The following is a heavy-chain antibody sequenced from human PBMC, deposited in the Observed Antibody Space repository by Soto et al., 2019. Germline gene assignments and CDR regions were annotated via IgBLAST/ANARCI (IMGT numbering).Heavy chain of an antibody. CDR2: IVPIYGTR. D-gene: IGHD3-10*01. V-gene: IGHV1-69*01. J-gene: IGHJ6*02. CDR3: ARELDYYGSGSHYYYGMGV. Sequence: QVQLVQSGAEVKKPGSSVKVSCKASGGTFSRYAFSWVRQAPGQGLEWMGGIVPIYGTRGFAQKFQGRLTIPADEPTRTAYMELSSLRSEDTAVYYCARELDYYGSGSHYYYGMGVWGQGTTVTVSS. CDR1: GGTFSRYA.